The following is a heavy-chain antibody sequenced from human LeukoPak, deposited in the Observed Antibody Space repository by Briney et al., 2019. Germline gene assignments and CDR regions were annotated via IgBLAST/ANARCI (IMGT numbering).Heavy chain of an antibody. V-gene: IGHV1-2*02. CDR2: INPNSGDT. Sequence: ASVKVSCKASGHTFTDYYIQWVRQAPGQGLEWMGWINPNSGDTNYSQNFQGRVTMTRDTSISTAYMELSRLRSDDTAVYFCARDPYYQPFDQWGQGTLVTVSS. D-gene: IGHD3-22*01. CDR1: GHTFTDYY. J-gene: IGHJ4*02. CDR3: ARDPYYQPFDQ.